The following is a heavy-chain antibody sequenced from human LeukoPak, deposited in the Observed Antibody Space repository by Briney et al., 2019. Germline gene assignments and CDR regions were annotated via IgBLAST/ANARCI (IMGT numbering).Heavy chain of an antibody. J-gene: IGHJ4*02. Sequence: GGSLGLSCAASGFTFSSYAMSWVRQAPGKGLEWVSAIRASGGSTYYADSVKGRFTISRDNSKNTLFLQINSLRAEDTAVYYCAKDGRTHYFDLDYFDYWGQGTLVTVSS. CDR1: GFTFSSYA. CDR3: AKDGRTHYFDLDYFDY. V-gene: IGHV3-23*01. D-gene: IGHD3-22*01. CDR2: IRASGGST.